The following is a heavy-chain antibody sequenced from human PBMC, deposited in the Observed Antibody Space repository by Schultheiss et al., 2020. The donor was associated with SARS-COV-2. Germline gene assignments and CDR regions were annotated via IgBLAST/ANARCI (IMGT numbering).Heavy chain of an antibody. CDR2: IYYSGST. J-gene: IGHJ4*02. CDR3: ARGRKPKYSSGWYVGGDFDY. Sequence: SETLSLTCTVTGGSISSSSYYWGWIRQPPGKGLEWIGSIYYSGSTYYNPSLKSRVTISVDTSKNQFSLKLSSVTAADTAVYYCARGRKPKYSSGWYVGGDFDYWGQGTLVTVSS. D-gene: IGHD6-19*01. V-gene: IGHV4-39*07. CDR1: GGSISSSSYY.